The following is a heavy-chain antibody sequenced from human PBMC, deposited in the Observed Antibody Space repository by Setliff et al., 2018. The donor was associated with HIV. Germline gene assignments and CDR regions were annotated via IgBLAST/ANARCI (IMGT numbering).Heavy chain of an antibody. Sequence: PSETLSLTCSVSSGSISDYFGSWIRQPPGKGLEWIGYIYYSGITHYDPSLKSRVSISVDASKNQFSLWLSSVTAADTAIYYCARQGFVPLGAHQFDYWGPGTLVTVSS. CDR2: IYYSGIT. J-gene: IGHJ4*02. D-gene: IGHD3-16*01. CDR1: SGSISDYF. V-gene: IGHV4-59*08. CDR3: ARQGFVPLGAHQFDY.